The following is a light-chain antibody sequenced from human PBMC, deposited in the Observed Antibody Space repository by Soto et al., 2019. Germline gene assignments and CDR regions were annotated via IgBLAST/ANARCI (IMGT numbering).Light chain of an antibody. J-gene: IGKJ5*01. V-gene: IGKV1D-13*01. CDR1: QGISSA. CDR3: QQFNNYPVT. CDR2: DAS. Sequence: AIQLTQSPSSPSASVGDRVTITCLASQGISSALSWYQQKPGKAPQLLIFDASSLESGVPSRFSGSGSGTDFTLTISSLQPEDFATYYCQQFNNYPVTFGQGTRLEIK.